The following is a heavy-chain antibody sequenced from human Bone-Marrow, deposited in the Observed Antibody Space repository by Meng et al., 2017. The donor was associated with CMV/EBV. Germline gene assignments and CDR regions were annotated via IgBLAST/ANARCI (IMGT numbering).Heavy chain of an antibody. J-gene: IGHJ4*02. D-gene: IGHD1-1*01. CDR1: GYTFTSYG. Sequence: ASVKVSCKASGYTFTSYGISWVRQAPGQGLEWMGWISAYNGNTNYAQKLQGRVTMTTDTSKSNAYMELRSLRSDDKAVYYCARKREGDWNLFYFDYWGQGTLVTVSS. V-gene: IGHV1-18*01. CDR3: ARKREGDWNLFYFDY. CDR2: ISAYNGNT.